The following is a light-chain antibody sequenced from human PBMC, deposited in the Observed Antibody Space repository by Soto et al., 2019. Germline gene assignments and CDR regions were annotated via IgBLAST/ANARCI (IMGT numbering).Light chain of an antibody. Sequence: QSALTQPASVSGSPGQSITISCTGTSSDVGGYNLVSWYQQHPGKAPKLMIYEGIKRPSGVSDRFSGYKSGNTASLTISVLHAEDEAYYYCSSYARAKYVFGTGTKLTVL. CDR3: SSYARAKYV. V-gene: IGLV2-23*01. CDR2: EGI. J-gene: IGLJ1*01. CDR1: SSDVGGYNL.